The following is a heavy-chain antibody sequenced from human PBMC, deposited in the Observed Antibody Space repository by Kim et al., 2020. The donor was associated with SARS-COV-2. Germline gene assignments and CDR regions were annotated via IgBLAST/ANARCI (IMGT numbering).Heavy chain of an antibody. CDR2: ISSSSSYI. V-gene: IGHV3-21*01. CDR1: GFTFSSYS. D-gene: IGHD3-16*01. CDR3: ARGAFRDYDYVWGSYHHRYYFDY. Sequence: GGSLRLSCAASGFTFSSYSMNWVRQAPGKGLEWVSSISSSSSYIYYADSVKGRFTISRDNAKNSLYLQMNSLRAEDTAVYYCARGAFRDYDYVWGSYHHRYYFDYWGQGTLVTVSS. J-gene: IGHJ4*02.